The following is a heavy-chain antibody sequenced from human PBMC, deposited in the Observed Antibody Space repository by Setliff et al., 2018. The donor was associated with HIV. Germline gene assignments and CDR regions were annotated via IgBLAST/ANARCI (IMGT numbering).Heavy chain of an antibody. V-gene: IGHV3-23*01. D-gene: IGHD2-8*01. CDR1: GFTFSNYW. CDR3: AKGQLPYCTNGVCYAIDY. J-gene: IGHJ4*02. Sequence: GGSLRLSCAASGFTFSNYWMSWVRQAPGKRLEWVSTISNSGDSTFHVDSVKGRFTISRDNSKNTVYLEMNSLRAEDTAVYYCAKGQLPYCTNGVCYAIDYWGQGTLVTVS. CDR2: ISNSGDST.